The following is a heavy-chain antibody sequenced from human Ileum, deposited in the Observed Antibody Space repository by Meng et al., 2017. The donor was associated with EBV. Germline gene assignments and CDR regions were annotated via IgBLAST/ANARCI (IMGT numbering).Heavy chain of an antibody. CDR3: ARGQKGYFDL. Sequence: HVPLQESGPGLVTPPQTLSLTCTVPGGSISSSNYYWSWIRQPPGKGLEWSGHIYNSGSTYYNPSLKSRITISVDTSKNQFSLKLSSVTAADTAVYYCARGQKGYFDLWGRGTLVTVSS. CDR2: IYNSGST. J-gene: IGHJ2*01. V-gene: IGHV4-30-4*01. CDR1: GGSISSSNYY.